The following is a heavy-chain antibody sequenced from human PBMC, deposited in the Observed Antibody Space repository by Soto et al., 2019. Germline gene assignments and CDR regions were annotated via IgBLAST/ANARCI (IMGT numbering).Heavy chain of an antibody. CDR2: INSDGSST. D-gene: IGHD3-3*01. V-gene: IGHV3-74*01. Sequence: GGSLRLSCAASGFTFSSYWMHWVRQAPGKGLVWVSRINSDGSSTSYADSVKGRFTISRDNAKNTLYLQMNSLRAEDTAVYYCARDCRPEWFWEWFTNWFDPWGQGTLVTVSS. CDR1: GFTFSSYW. J-gene: IGHJ5*02. CDR3: ARDCRPEWFWEWFTNWFDP.